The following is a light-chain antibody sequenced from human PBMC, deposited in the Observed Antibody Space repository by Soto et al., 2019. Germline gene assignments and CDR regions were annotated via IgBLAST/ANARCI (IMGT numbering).Light chain of an antibody. J-gene: IGKJ2*01. V-gene: IGKV3-15*01. CDR3: QQYNNWPRT. CDR1: QSVSSN. CDR2: GAS. Sequence: EIVMTQSPATLSVSPGERATLSCRASQSVSSNLAWYQQKPGQAPRLLIYGASTRAIGIPARFSGSGSGTDFTLTISSLQSEDFAVYYCQQYNNWPRTFGQGTKLEIK.